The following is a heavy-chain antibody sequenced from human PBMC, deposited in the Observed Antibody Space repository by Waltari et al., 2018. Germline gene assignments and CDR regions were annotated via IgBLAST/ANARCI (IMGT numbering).Heavy chain of an antibody. Sequence: QVQLVESGGGVVQPGRSLRLSCAASGFTFSSYGMHWVRQAPGKGLEWVAVIWYDGSNKYYADSVKGRFTISRDNSKNTLYLQMNSLRAEDTAMYYCAKDMYGYGDLYYFDYWGQGTLVTVSS. D-gene: IGHD4-17*01. J-gene: IGHJ4*02. CDR3: AKDMYGYGDLYYFDY. CDR2: IWYDGSNK. CDR1: GFTFSSYG. V-gene: IGHV3-30*18.